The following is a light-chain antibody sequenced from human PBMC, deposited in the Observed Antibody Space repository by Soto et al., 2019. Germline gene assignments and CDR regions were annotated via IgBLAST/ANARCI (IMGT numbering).Light chain of an antibody. Sequence: QSALTQPASVSGSPGQSITISCTGTSNDIGGYNYVSWYQQHPGEAPKLIIYEVSNRPSGVSNRFSGSKSDNTASLTITGLQAEDEASYYCSSYTTSTSFILFGGGTKLTVL. V-gene: IGLV2-14*01. CDR1: SNDIGGYNY. CDR3: SSYTTSTSFIL. J-gene: IGLJ2*01. CDR2: EVS.